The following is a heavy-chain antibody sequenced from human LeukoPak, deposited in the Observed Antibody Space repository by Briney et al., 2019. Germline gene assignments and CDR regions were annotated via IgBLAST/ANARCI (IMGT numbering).Heavy chain of an antibody. CDR1: GYTFTSYA. CDR3: ARDLMPSNTVVTATNRFDP. D-gene: IGHD2-15*01. J-gene: IGHJ5*02. CDR2: INAGNGNT. V-gene: IGHV1-3*01. Sequence: GASVKVSCKASGYTFTSYAMHWVRQAPGQRLEWMGWINAGNGNTKYSQKFQGRVTITRDTSASTAYMELSSLRSEDTAVYYCARDLMPSNTVVTATNRFDPWGQGTLVTVSS.